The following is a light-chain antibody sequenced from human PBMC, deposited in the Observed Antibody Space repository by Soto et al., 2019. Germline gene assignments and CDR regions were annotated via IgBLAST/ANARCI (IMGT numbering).Light chain of an antibody. CDR1: SSDVGGYNF. CDR2: DVT. V-gene: IGLV2-8*01. CDR3: TSYAGSNIPVL. J-gene: IGLJ2*01. Sequence: QSALTQHPSASGSPGQSVTISCTGTSSDVGGYNFVSWYQQHPGKAPKLMIYDVTERPSGVPDRFSGSKSGNTASLTVSWLQGEDEADYYCTSYAGSNIPVLFGGGTKLAVL.